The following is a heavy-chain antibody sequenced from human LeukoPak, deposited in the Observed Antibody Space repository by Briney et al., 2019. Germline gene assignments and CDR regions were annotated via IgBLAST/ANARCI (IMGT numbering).Heavy chain of an antibody. CDR1: GHTFTSYY. V-gene: IGHV1-46*01. J-gene: IGHJ4*02. CDR3: YAAAPYFDY. D-gene: IGHD2-2*01. Sequence: GASVKVSCKAPGHTFTSYYMHWVRQAPGQGLEWMGIINPSGGSTSYAQKFQGRVTMTRDTSTSTVYMELSSLRSEDTAVNYCYAAAPYFDYWGQGTLVTVSS. CDR2: INPSGGST.